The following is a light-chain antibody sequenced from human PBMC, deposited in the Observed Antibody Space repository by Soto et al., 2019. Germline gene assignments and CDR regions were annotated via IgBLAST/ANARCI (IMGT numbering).Light chain of an antibody. CDR1: SSNIGRNT. CDR3: AAWDDSLNGPV. Sequence: QPVLTQPPSASGTPGQRVTISCSGSSSNIGRNTVNWYQQLPGTAPKLLIYSNDRRPSGVPDRFSGSKSGTSASLAISGLQSEDEADYYCAAWDDSLNGPVFGGGTKVTVL. V-gene: IGLV1-44*01. CDR2: SND. J-gene: IGLJ2*01.